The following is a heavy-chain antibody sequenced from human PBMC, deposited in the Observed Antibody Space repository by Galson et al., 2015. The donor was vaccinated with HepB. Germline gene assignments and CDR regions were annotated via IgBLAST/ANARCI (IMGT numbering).Heavy chain of an antibody. CDR3: AKKEGRITGTTNYYYYGMDV. CDR2: IRYDGSNK. J-gene: IGHJ6*02. D-gene: IGHD1-20*01. V-gene: IGHV3-30*02. Sequence: SLRLSCAASGFTFSSYGMHWVRQAPGKGLEWVAFIRYDGSNKYYEDSVKGRFTISRDNSKNTLYLQMNSLRAEDTAVYYCAKKEGRITGTTNYYYYGMDVWGQGTTVTVSS. CDR1: GFTFSSYG.